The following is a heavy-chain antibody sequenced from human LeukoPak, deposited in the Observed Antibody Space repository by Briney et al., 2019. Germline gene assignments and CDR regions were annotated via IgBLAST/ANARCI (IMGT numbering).Heavy chain of an antibody. V-gene: IGHV1-2*02. CDR1: GYTFTGYY. CDR2: INPNSGGT. D-gene: IGHD3-10*01. J-gene: IGHJ4*02. CDR3: ARDPIFYGSGSYSTIDY. Sequence: GASVKVSCKASGYTFTGYYMHWVRQAPGQGLEWMGWINPNSGGTNYAQKFQGRVTMTRDTSISTAYMELRSLRSDDTAVYYCARDPIFYGSGSYSTIDYWGQGTLVTVSS.